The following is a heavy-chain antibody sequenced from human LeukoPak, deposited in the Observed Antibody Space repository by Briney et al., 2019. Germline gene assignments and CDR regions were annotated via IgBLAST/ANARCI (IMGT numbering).Heavy chain of an antibody. CDR3: ARDLNDFWSGYLDY. D-gene: IGHD3-3*01. CDR2: ISSSSSTI. Sequence: PGGSLRLSCAASGFTFDDYGMSWVRQAPGKGLEWVSYISSSSSTIYYADSVKGRFTISRDNAKNSLYLQMNSLRAEDTAVYYCARDLNDFWSGYLDYWGQGTLVTVSS. CDR1: GFTFDDYG. V-gene: IGHV3-48*01. J-gene: IGHJ4*02.